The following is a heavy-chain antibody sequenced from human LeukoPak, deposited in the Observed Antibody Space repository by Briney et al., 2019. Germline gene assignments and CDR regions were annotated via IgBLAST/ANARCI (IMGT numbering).Heavy chain of an antibody. D-gene: IGHD1-1*01. V-gene: IGHV3-49*04. CDR3: SRDLNWSFDY. CDR2: IRSKAYGGTT. CDR1: GFTFGDYA. J-gene: IGHJ4*02. Sequence: SGRSLRLSCSASGFTFGDYAMSWVRQAPGEGLEWVGFIRSKAYGGTTEYAASVEGRFSISRDDSKSIAYLQMNSPKTEDTAVYYCSRDLNWSFDYWGQGILVTVSS.